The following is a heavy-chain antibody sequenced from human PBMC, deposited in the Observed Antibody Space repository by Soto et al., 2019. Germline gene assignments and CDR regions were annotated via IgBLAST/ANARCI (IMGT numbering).Heavy chain of an antibody. CDR3: ARGAKQFDLDY. Sequence: SETLSLTCAVYGGSFSGYYWSWIRQPPGKGLEWIGEINHSGSTNYNPSLKSRVTISVDTSKNQFSLKLSSVTAADTAVYYCARGAKQFDLDYWGQGTLVTVSS. V-gene: IGHV4-34*01. J-gene: IGHJ4*02. CDR1: GGSFSGYY. D-gene: IGHD3-9*01. CDR2: INHSGST.